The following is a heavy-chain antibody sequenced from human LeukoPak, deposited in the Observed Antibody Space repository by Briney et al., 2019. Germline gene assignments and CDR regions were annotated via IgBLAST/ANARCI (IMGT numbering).Heavy chain of an antibody. J-gene: IGHJ4*02. V-gene: IGHV1-69*06. Sequence: GASVKVSCKASGGTFSSYSISWVRQAPGQGLEWMGGIIPIFGKTIYAQKFQGRVTITADKYTSTAYMELSSLRPEDTAVSYCGRDLESSGYFVYVGQGTLVTVSS. D-gene: IGHD3-22*01. CDR2: IIPIFGKT. CDR3: GRDLESSGYFVY. CDR1: GGTFSSYS.